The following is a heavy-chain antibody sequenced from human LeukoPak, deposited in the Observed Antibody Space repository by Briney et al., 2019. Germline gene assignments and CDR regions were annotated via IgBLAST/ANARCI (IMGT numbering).Heavy chain of an antibody. J-gene: IGHJ4*02. D-gene: IGHD3-22*01. CDR2: ISAYNGNT. CDR1: GYTFTSYG. V-gene: IGHV1-18*01. Sequence: ASVKVSCKASGYTFTSYGISWVRQAPGQGLEWMGWISAYNGNTNYAQKLQGRVTMTTDTSTSTAYMELRSLRSDDTAVYYCARDRRYYYDSSGLDYWGQGTLVTVSS. CDR3: ARDRRYYYDSSGLDY.